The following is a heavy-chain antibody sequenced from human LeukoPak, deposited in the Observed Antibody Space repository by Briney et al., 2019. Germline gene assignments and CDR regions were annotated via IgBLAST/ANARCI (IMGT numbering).Heavy chain of an antibody. CDR3: VKGLDYSSSQMDS. J-gene: IGHJ4*02. CDR2: ISYDGSNK. Sequence: PGGSLRLSCAASGFTFSTYAMSWVRQAPGKGLEWVAVISYDGSNKYYADSMKGRFTISRDNSRNTVYVQMNSLTPEDTAVYYCVKGLDYSSSQMDSWGQGTLVTVSS. V-gene: IGHV3-30*14. CDR1: GFTFSTYA. D-gene: IGHD6-6*01.